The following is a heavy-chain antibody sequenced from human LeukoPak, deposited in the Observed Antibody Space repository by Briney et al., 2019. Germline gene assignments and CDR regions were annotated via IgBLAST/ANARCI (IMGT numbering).Heavy chain of an antibody. CDR2: IYYSGST. CDR3: ARDMVRGFNWFGP. D-gene: IGHD3-10*01. CDR1: GGSISSGDYY. J-gene: IGHJ5*02. V-gene: IGHV4-30-4*01. Sequence: SETLSLTCTVSGGSISSGDYYWSWIRQPPGKGLEWIGYIYYSGSTYYNPSLKSRVTISVDTSKNQFSLKLSSVTAADTAVYYCARDMVRGFNWFGPWGQGTLVTVSS.